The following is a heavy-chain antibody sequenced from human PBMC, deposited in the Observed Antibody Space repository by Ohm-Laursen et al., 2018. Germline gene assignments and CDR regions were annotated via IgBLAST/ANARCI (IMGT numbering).Heavy chain of an antibody. CDR3: ASSQSSSWYHAFDV. D-gene: IGHD6-13*01. V-gene: IGHV4-4*08. CDR2: FYHSGGT. CDR1: GGSISSYY. Sequence: TLSLTCIVSGGSISSYYWTWIRQPPGKGLEWIGHFYHSGGTNNNPSFKSRVTISIDTSKNQVSLNLNSVTAADTAVYYCASSQSSSWYHAFDVWGQGTMVTVSS. J-gene: IGHJ3*01.